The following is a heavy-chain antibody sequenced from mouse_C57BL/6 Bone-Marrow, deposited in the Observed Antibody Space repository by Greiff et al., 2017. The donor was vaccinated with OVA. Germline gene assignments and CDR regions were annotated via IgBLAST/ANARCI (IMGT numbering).Heavy chain of an antibody. D-gene: IGHD1-1*01. Sequence: VQLQQPGAELVMPGASVKLSCKASGYTFTSYWMHWVKQRPGQGLEWIGEIDPSDSYTNYNQKFKGKSTLTVDKSSSTAYMQLSSLTSEDSAVYYCAIPDYCGSLFAYWGQGTLVTVSA. J-gene: IGHJ3*01. CDR1: GYTFTSYW. CDR3: AIPDYCGSLFAY. CDR2: IDPSDSYT. V-gene: IGHV1-69*01.